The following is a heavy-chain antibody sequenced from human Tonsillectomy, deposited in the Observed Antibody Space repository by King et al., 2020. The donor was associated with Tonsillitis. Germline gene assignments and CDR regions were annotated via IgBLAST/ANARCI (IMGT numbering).Heavy chain of an antibody. CDR2: IIAIFGTT. V-gene: IGHV1-69*01. Sequence: QLVQSGAEVKKPGSSVKVSCKLSGGTLNKLAIAWGRQAPGQGLEWMGGIIAIFGTTNYAQKFQGRRRVTADESTTTAYMELSSLRFDDTAMYYYATDMAWFDSWGQGTLVTVSS. CDR1: GGTLNKLA. J-gene: IGHJ5*01. CDR3: ATDMAWFDS. D-gene: IGHD2-15*01.